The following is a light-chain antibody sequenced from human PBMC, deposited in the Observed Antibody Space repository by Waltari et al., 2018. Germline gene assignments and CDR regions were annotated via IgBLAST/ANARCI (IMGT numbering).Light chain of an antibody. CDR2: AAS. CDR3: QQFESYPRT. Sequence: DILLTQSPSFLSASVGDRISITCWASQDISNYLAWLQQKPGKAPKVLIYAASSLQSGVPARFSGSGSGAEFTLTISSLQPEDFATYYCQQFESYPRTFGPGTAVDIK. CDR1: QDISNY. J-gene: IGKJ3*01. V-gene: IGKV1-9*01.